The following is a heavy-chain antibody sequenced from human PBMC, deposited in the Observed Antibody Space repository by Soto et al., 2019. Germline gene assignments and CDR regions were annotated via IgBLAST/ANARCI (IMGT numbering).Heavy chain of an antibody. J-gene: IGHJ4*02. V-gene: IGHV4-59*01. D-gene: IGHD2-2*03. CDR1: GDSISSYS. Sequence: TSETLSLTCTVSGDSISSYSWRWIRQPPGKGLEWIGNIHYNGNTKYSPSLKSRVTMSVDTSKNHFSLKLISVTTADTAAYFCAREGNLGRWIQPLDYWGQGTLVTVSS. CDR3: AREGNLGRWIQPLDY. CDR2: IHYNGNT.